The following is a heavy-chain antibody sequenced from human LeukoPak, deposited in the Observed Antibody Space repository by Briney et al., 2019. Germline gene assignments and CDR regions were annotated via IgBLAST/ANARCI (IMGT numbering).Heavy chain of an antibody. CDR2: IYYSGST. CDR1: GGSISSYY. Sequence: SETLSLTCTVSGGSISSYYWSWIRQPPGKGLEWIGYIYYSGSTNYNPSLKSRVTISVDTSKNQFSLKLSSVTAADTAVYYCARDRGSSWEIGNWFDPWGQGTLVTVSS. CDR3: ARDRGSSWEIGNWFDP. J-gene: IGHJ5*02. D-gene: IGHD6-13*01. V-gene: IGHV4-59*01.